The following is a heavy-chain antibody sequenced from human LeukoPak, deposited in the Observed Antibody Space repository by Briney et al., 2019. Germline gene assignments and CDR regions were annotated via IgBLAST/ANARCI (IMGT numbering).Heavy chain of an antibody. D-gene: IGHD3-10*01. CDR1: GYTFTSYD. CDR3: ARGVLWFGESYYFDY. J-gene: IGHJ4*02. Sequence: ASVKVSCKASGYTFTSYDINWVRQATGQGREWMGWRNPNSGNTGYAQKFQGRVTITRNTSISTAYMELSSLRSEDTAVYYCARGVLWFGESYYFDYWGQGTLVTVSS. CDR2: RNPNSGNT. V-gene: IGHV1-8*03.